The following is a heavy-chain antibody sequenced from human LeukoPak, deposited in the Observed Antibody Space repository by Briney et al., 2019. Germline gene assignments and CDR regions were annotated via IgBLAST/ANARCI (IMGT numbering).Heavy chain of an antibody. V-gene: IGHV3-48*03. CDR3: ARGYGDYSAEYFQH. CDR2: ISGSGNTV. CDR1: GFTFSSYA. J-gene: IGHJ1*01. D-gene: IGHD4-17*01. Sequence: GGSLRLSCVASGFTFSSYAMNWVRQAPGKGLEWISYISGSGNTVYYADSVEGRFTIARDNARNSLYLQMHSLRVEDTAIYYCARGYGDYSAEYFQHWGQGTLVTVSS.